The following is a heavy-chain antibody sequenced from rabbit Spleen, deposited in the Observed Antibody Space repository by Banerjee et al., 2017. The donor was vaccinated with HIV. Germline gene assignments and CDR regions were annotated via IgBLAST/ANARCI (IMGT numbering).Heavy chain of an antibody. J-gene: IGHJ4*01. CDR2: IYGGSSGST. CDR3: MRDPHTIPNL. CDR1: GLSLTNNDV. D-gene: IGHD2-1*01. Sequence: QSLQESGGGLFQPGGSLALTCKASGLSLTNNDVMCWVRQAPGKGLELIACIYGGSSGSTYYASWAKGRFTISKTSSTTVTLQMTSLTAADTATYFCMRDPHTIPNLWCPGTLVTVS. V-gene: IGHV1S40*01.